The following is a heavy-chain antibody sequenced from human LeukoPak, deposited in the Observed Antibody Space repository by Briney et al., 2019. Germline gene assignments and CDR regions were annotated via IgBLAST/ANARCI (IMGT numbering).Heavy chain of an antibody. J-gene: IGHJ4*02. Sequence: VSVKVSCKASGYTFSGYYLHWVRQAPGQGLQWVGWIRPNSGDTHYAQMFQGRVTMTRDTSINTAYMELRRVRSDDTAVYYCAKSAQYSSAWFTGSFDYWGQGTLVTVSS. CDR3: AKSAQYSSAWFTGSFDY. CDR1: GYTFSGYY. D-gene: IGHD6-13*01. CDR2: IRPNSGDT. V-gene: IGHV1-2*02.